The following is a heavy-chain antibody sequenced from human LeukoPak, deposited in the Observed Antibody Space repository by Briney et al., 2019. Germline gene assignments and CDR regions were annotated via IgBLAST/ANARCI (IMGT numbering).Heavy chain of an antibody. Sequence: GRSLRLSCAASGFTFSSYGMHWVRQAPGKGLEWVAVISYDGSNKYYADSVKGRFTISRDNSKNTLYLQMNSLRAEDTAVYYCARDMGDVDTAMALDYWGQGTLVTVSS. CDR3: ARDMGDVDTAMALDY. J-gene: IGHJ4*02. V-gene: IGHV3-30*03. CDR2: ISYDGSNK. CDR1: GFTFSSYG. D-gene: IGHD5-18*01.